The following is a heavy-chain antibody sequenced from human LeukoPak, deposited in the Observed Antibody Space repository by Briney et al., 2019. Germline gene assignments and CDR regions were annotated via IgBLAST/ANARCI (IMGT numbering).Heavy chain of an antibody. D-gene: IGHD2-2*01. Sequence: SQTLSLTCTVSGGSISSGDYYWSWIRQPPGKGLEWIGYIYYSGSTYYNPSLKSRVTISVDTSKNQFSLKLSSVTAADTAVYYCARDKQDGIVVVPAAMGFDPWGQGTLVTVSS. CDR3: ARDKQDGIVVVPAAMGFDP. J-gene: IGHJ5*02. CDR1: GGSISSGDYY. V-gene: IGHV4-30-4*08. CDR2: IYYSGST.